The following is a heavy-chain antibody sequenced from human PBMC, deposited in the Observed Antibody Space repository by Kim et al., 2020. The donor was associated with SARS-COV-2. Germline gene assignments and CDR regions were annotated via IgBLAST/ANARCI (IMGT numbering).Heavy chain of an antibody. V-gene: IGHV4-59*13. J-gene: IGHJ5*02. D-gene: IGHD6-13*01. CDR1: GGSISSYY. Sequence: SETLSLTCTVSGGSISSYYWSWIRQPPGKGLEWIGYIYYSGSTNYNPSLKSRVTISVDTSKNQFSLKLSSVTAADTAVYYCARVDLSAAGTWFDPWGQGTLVTVSS. CDR2: IYYSGST. CDR3: ARVDLSAAGTWFDP.